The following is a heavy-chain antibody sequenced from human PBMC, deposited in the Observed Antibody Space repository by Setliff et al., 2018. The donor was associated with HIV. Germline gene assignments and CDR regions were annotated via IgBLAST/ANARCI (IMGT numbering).Heavy chain of an antibody. V-gene: IGHV4-61*05. J-gene: IGHJ4*02. D-gene: IGHD6-19*01. CDR1: GGSIDSTSYY. CDR2: INFSGST. Sequence: PSETLSLTCTVSGGSIDSTSYYWGWIRQPPGKGLEWIGYINFSGSTYYNPSLKSRVTISVDTSKNQFSLKLNSVTAADTAVYYCARAVSHVDYWGQGTLVTVSS. CDR3: ARAVSHVDY.